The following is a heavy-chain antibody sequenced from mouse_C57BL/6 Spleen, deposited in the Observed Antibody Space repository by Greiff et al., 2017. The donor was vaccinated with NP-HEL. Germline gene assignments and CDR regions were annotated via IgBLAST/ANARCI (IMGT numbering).Heavy chain of an antibody. Sequence: VKLMESGPELVKPGASVKISCKASGYAFSSSWMNWVKQRPGKGLEWIGRIYPGDGDTNYNGKFKGKATLTADKSSSTAYMQLSSLTSEDSAVYFCASQTAQADYWGQGTTLTVSS. V-gene: IGHV1-82*01. CDR2: IYPGDGDT. CDR3: ASQTAQADY. D-gene: IGHD3-2*02. CDR1: GYAFSSSW. J-gene: IGHJ2*01.